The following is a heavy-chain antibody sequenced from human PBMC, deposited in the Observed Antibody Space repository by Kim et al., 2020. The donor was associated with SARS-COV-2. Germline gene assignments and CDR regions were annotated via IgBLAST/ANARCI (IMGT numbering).Heavy chain of an antibody. CDR2: IYSGGST. J-gene: IGHJ4*02. CDR1: GFTVSSNY. V-gene: IGHV3-66*02. D-gene: IGHD3-10*01. Sequence: GGSLRLSCAASGFTVSSNYMSWVRQAPGKGLEWVSVIYSGGSTYYADSVKGRFTISRDNSKNTLYLQMNSLRAEDTAVYYCASIVGYYGSGSYIDDWGQGTLVTVSS. CDR3: ASIVGYYGSGSYIDD.